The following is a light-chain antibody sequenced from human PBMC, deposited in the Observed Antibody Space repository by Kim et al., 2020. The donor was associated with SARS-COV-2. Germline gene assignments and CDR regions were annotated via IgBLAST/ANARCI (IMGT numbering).Light chain of an antibody. Sequence: SSELTQDPAVSVALGQTVRITCQGDSLRSYYATWYQQKPGQAPILVIYGKNNRPSGIPYRFSGSSSGNTASLTITGTQAGDEADYYCNSRDSNNNVLFGGGTQLTVL. V-gene: IGLV3-19*01. CDR3: NSRDSNNNVL. CDR1: SLRSYY. CDR2: GKN. J-gene: IGLJ2*01.